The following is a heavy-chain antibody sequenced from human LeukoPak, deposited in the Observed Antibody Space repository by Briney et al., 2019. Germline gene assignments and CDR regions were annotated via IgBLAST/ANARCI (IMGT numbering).Heavy chain of an antibody. Sequence: GGSLRLSCAASGFTFRSYGMHWVRQAPGKGLEWVAVIWYDGSNKYYADSVKGRFTVSRDNSKKTLYLQMNSMRAEDTAVYYCATAVASSSGSYADYWGQGTLVTVSS. V-gene: IGHV3-33*01. CDR2: IWYDGSNK. D-gene: IGHD6-19*01. J-gene: IGHJ4*02. CDR1: GFTFRSYG. CDR3: ATAVASSSGSYADY.